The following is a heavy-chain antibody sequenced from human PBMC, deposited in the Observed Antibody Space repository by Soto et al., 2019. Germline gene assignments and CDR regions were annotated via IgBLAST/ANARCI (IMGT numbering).Heavy chain of an antibody. D-gene: IGHD2-15*01. Sequence: ESLKVSCKGSGYRFTSYWISWVRQMPGKGLEWMGRIDPSDSYTNYSPSFQGHVTISADKSISTAYLQWSSLKASDTAVYYCARKDMVVVVAARWFPFDYWGQGTLVTVSS. CDR3: ARKDMVVVVAARWFPFDY. V-gene: IGHV5-10-1*01. CDR2: IDPSDSYT. CDR1: GYRFTSYW. J-gene: IGHJ4*02.